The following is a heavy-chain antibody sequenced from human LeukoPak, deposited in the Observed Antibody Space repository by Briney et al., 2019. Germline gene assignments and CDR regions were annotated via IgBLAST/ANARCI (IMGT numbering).Heavy chain of an antibody. CDR3: ARRAIRGVVNGDAFDI. CDR1: GGSISSRSYY. Sequence: SETLSLTCTVSGGSISSRSYYWGWIRQPPGKGLEWIGSIYYSGSTYYNPSLKSRVTISVDTSKNQFSLKLKSVTAADTAVYYCARRAIRGVVNGDAFDIWGRGTMVTVSS. D-gene: IGHD3-10*01. V-gene: IGHV4-39*01. CDR2: IYYSGST. J-gene: IGHJ3*02.